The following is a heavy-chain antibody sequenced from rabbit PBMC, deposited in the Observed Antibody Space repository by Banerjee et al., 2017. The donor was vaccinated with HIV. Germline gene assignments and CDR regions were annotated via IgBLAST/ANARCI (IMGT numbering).Heavy chain of an antibody. V-gene: IGHV1S45*01. CDR1: GFSFSSGYD. J-gene: IGHJ4*01. CDR3: ARELAGVTGWNFGL. Sequence: QEQLVESGGDLVKPDGSLTLTCTASGFSFSSGYDMCWVRQAPGKGLEWIACIYVGSSGSTWYASWAKGRFTISKASSTKVTLQITSLTAADTATYFCARELAGVTGWNFGLWGPGTLVTV. CDR2: IYVGSSGST. D-gene: IGHD4-1*01.